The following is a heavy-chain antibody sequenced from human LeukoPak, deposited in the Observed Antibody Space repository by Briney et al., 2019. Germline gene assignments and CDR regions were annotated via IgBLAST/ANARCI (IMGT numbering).Heavy chain of an antibody. Sequence: GGSLRLSCVASGFSFSNCEMNWVRQAPGKGLQWLSSISAGGDRLYYADSVRGRLTISRDNAKNSLYQQLNSLGAEDTAVYCARDASGLEVHVWGQGTLVTVSS. CDR1: GFSFSNCE. CDR3: ARDASGLEVHV. V-gene: IGHV3-48*03. D-gene: IGHD1-1*01. J-gene: IGHJ1*01. CDR2: ISAGGDRL.